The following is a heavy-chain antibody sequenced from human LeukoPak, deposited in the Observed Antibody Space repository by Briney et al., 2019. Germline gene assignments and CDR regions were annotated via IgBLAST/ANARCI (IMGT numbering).Heavy chain of an antibody. V-gene: IGHV1-69*05. CDR3: ARANWDFWSGYYSYYYYYMDV. CDR2: IIPILGTA. Sequence: SVKVSCKASGGTFSSYAISWVRRAPGQGLEWMGGIIPILGTANYAQKFQGRVTMTTDTSTSTAYMELRSLRSDDTAVYYCARANWDFWSGYYSYYYYYMDVWGKGTTVTVSS. D-gene: IGHD3-3*01. CDR1: GGTFSSYA. J-gene: IGHJ6*03.